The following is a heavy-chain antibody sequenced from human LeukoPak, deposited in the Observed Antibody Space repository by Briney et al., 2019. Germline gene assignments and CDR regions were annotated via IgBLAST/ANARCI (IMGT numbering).Heavy chain of an antibody. Sequence: GASVKVSCKTSGYTFTRYYMQWVRQAPGHGLEWMGIINPISGATDYAQKFQGRVTMTRDTSTSTVYMELSSLRSEDMAMYYCARLPYRDGVAQDYWGQGTLVTVSP. CDR1: GYTFTRYY. V-gene: IGHV1-46*01. CDR3: ARLPYRDGVAQDY. CDR2: INPISGAT. D-gene: IGHD3-16*02. J-gene: IGHJ4*02.